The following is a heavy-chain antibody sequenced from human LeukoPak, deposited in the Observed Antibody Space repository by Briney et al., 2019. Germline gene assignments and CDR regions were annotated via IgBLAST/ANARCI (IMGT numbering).Heavy chain of an antibody. CDR2: IYSGGST. J-gene: IGHJ6*03. V-gene: IGHV3-53*01. Sequence: PGGSLRLSCAASGFTVSSNHMSWVRQAPGKGLEWVSVIYSGGSTYYADSVKGRFTISRDNSKNTLYLQMNSLRAEDTAVYYCARDMTGYMDVWGKGTTVTISS. D-gene: IGHD3-16*01. CDR3: ARDMTGYMDV. CDR1: GFTVSSNH.